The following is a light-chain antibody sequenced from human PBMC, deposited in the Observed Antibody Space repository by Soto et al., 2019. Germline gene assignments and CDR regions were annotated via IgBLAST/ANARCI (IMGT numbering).Light chain of an antibody. Sequence: VMTQAPATLSVSPGERATLSCRASQTINNNVAWYQLKDGQVPRLLIYGASTRATDVPARFSGSGSGTEFTLTISSLQSEDFATYYCQQYNSYFLFGGGTKVEIK. V-gene: IGKV3-15*01. CDR3: QQYNSYFL. CDR1: QTINNN. J-gene: IGKJ4*01. CDR2: GAS.